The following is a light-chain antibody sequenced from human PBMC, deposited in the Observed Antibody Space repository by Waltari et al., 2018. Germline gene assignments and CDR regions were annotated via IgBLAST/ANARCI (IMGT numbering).Light chain of an antibody. V-gene: IGKV4-1*01. CDR3: QQYYSTPPT. Sequence: DIVMTLSPDSLAVSLGERATINCKSSPSVLYSSNNKNDLAWYQQKPGQPPKLLIYWASTRESGVPDRFSGSGSGTDFTLTISSLQAEDVAVYYCQQYYSTPPTFGQGTKLEIK. J-gene: IGKJ2*01. CDR1: PSVLYSSNNKND. CDR2: WAS.